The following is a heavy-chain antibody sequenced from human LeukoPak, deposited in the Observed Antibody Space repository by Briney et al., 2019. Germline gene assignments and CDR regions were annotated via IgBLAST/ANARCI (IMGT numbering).Heavy chain of an antibody. CDR3: ARDPKYAFDN. Sequence: GSLILSCAASGVTFSSYSMNWVRQAPGKVLEWISYILISSGKTKYADSLNGRFTISGDKTKNSVYLQMNSMRVEDTAVYYCARDPKYAFDNWGQGTLVTVSS. CDR2: ILISSGKT. J-gene: IGHJ4*02. V-gene: IGHV3-48*01. CDR1: GVTFSSYS. D-gene: IGHD2-2*01.